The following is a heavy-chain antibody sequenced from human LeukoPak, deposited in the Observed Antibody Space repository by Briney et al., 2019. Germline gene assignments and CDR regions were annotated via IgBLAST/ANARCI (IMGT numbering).Heavy chain of an antibody. J-gene: IGHJ3*02. CDR3: ARDGDGGMPADAFDI. Sequence: GGSLRLSCAASGFTFSSYSMNWVRQAPGKGLEWVSSISSSSSYIYYADSVKGGFTISRGNAKNSLYLQMNSLRAVDTAVYYCARDGDGGMPADAFDIWGQGTMVTVSS. V-gene: IGHV3-21*01. CDR2: ISSSSSYI. D-gene: IGHD4-23*01. CDR1: GFTFSSYS.